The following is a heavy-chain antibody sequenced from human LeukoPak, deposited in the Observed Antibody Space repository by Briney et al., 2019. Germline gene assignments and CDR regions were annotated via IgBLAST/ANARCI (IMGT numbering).Heavy chain of an antibody. CDR2: INPSGGST. J-gene: IGHJ5*02. Sequence: ASVKVSCKASGYTFTSYYMHWVRQAPGQGLEWMGIINPSGGSTSYAQKFQGRVTMTRDTSTSTVYMELSSLRSEDTAVYYCARDPLGATTHNWFDPWGQGTLVTVSS. V-gene: IGHV1-46*01. CDR3: ARDPLGATTHNWFDP. D-gene: IGHD1-26*01. CDR1: GYTFTSYY.